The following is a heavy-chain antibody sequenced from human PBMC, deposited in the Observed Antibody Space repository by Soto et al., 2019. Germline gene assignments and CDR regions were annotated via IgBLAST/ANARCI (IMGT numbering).Heavy chain of an antibody. CDR2: IWFDGSKR. D-gene: IGHD2-2*01. J-gene: IGHJ6*02. CDR1: GFSFSKFA. CDR3: AKHLHIVVRFSPLFSFYGLDV. V-gene: IGHV3-33*06. Sequence: PGGSLRLSCAASGFSFSKFAMHWVRQAPGKGLECVAVIWFDGSKRDYADSVKGRFTVSRDNSKNTLYLQMISPRAEDTAVYYCAKHLHIVVRFSPLFSFYGLDVWGQGTTVTVSS.